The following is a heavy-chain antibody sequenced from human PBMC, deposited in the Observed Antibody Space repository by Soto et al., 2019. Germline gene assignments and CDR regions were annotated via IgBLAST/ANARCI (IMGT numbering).Heavy chain of an antibody. CDR1: GYTFTDYF. D-gene: IGHD2-2*01. CDR3: AEDKYHITTKSPAYS. CDR2: INPNTGGT. Sequence: ASVKISCKSSGYTFTDYFIHWVRQAPGQGLEWMGWINPNTGGTSFAPKFLGRVTMTRDTSITTAYMELRSLRPDDTAMYYCAEDKYHITTKSPAYSLGQGTPVT. V-gene: IGHV1-2*02. J-gene: IGHJ5*01.